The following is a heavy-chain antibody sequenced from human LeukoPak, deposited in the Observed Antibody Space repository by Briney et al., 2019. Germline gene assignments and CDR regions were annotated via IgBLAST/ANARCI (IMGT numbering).Heavy chain of an antibody. J-gene: IGHJ4*02. V-gene: IGHV3-7*03. D-gene: IGHD6-19*01. CDR2: IKQDGSEK. Sequence: GGSLRLSCVGSGYIFSTYWMNWVRQAPGKGLEWVANIKQDGSEKYHVDSVKGRFTISRDNAKNSLYLQMDSLRVEDTAFYYCAKDNRRHYTSGPNPDSLHWGQGALVTVSS. CDR3: AKDNRRHYTSGPNPDSLH. CDR1: GYIFSTYW.